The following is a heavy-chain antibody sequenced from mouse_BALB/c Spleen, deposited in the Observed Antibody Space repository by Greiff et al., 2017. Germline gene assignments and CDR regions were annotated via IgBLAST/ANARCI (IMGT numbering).Heavy chain of an antibody. CDR3: ARNYGSSPYFDY. CDR2: ISSGGST. D-gene: IGHD1-1*01. J-gene: IGHJ2*01. Sequence: DVQLVESGGGLVKPGGSLKLSCAASGFTFSSYAMSWVRQTPEKRLEWVASISSGGSTYYPDSVKGRFTISRDNARNILYLQMSSLRSEDTAMYYCARNYGSSPYFDYWGQGTTLTVSS. V-gene: IGHV5-6-5*01. CDR1: GFTFSSYA.